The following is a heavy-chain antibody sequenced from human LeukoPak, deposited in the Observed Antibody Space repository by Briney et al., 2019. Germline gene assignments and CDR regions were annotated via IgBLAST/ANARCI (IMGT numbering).Heavy chain of an antibody. D-gene: IGHD3-10*01. V-gene: IGHV4-4*07. J-gene: IGHJ4*02. CDR1: GGSISSYS. CDR3: AREKAITMVRGVMINYFDY. CDR2: IYTSGST. Sequence: SETLSLTCTVSGGSISSYSWSWIRQPAGKGLEWIGRIYTSGSTNYNPSLKSRVTMSVDTSKNQFSLKLNSVTAADTAVYYCAREKAITMVRGVMINYFDYWGQGTLVTVSS.